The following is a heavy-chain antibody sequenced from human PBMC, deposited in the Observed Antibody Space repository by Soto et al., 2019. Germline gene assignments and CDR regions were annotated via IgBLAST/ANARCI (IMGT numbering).Heavy chain of an antibody. Sequence: QVQLQESGPGLVKPSPTLSLTCTVSGGSISSGDYYWSWIRQPPGKGLEWIGYIYYSGSTYYNPSLKSRATISVDTSKSQFSMKLSSVTAADTAVYYCARSTVVTHFDYWGQGTLVTVSS. V-gene: IGHV4-30-4*01. CDR3: ARSTVVTHFDY. D-gene: IGHD4-17*01. CDR1: GGSISSGDYY. J-gene: IGHJ4*02. CDR2: IYYSGST.